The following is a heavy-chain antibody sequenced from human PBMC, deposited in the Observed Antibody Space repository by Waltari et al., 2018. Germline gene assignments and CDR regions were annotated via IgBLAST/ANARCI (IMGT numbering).Heavy chain of an antibody. Sequence: QVQLVQSGAAVKKPGSSVKVSCKASGGTFSSYAISWVRQAPGQGLEWMGGIIPIFGTANYAQKFQGRVTITTDESTSTAYMELSSLRSEDTAVYYCASQRRGYYDSSGYFDYWGQGTLVTVSS. CDR2: IIPIFGTA. V-gene: IGHV1-69*05. D-gene: IGHD3-22*01. CDR3: ASQRRGYYDSSGYFDY. J-gene: IGHJ4*02. CDR1: GGTFSSYA.